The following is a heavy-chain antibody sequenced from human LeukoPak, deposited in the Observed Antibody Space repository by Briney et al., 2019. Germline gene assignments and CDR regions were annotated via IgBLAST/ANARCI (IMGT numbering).Heavy chain of an antibody. V-gene: IGHV3-48*04. D-gene: IGHD3-10*01. CDR3: VRDGAVVTSGNYPWRYFQF. CDR1: GFTFGSYS. J-gene: IGHJ1*01. Sequence: GGSLRLSCAGSGFTFGSYSMNWVRHAPGKGLEWVSYIGHTGSITDYADSVKGRFTISRDNAKNSLYLQMNTLRAEDTAVYYCVRDGAVVTSGNYPWRYFQFWGQGTLVTVSS. CDR2: IGHTGSIT.